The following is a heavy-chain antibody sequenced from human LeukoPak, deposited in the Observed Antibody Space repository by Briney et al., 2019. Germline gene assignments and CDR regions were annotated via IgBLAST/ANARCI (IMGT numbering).Heavy chain of an antibody. J-gene: IGHJ5*02. CDR2: ILGSGGNT. Sequence: GGSLRLSCAASEFTFSNYAMSWVRQAPGRGLEWVSTILGSGGNTYYADSVKGRFTISRDNSKNTLYLQMDSLRAEDTAVYYCARDGDPYSGYKNYFDPWGQGTLVTVSS. D-gene: IGHD5-12*01. V-gene: IGHV3-23*01. CDR3: ARDGDPYSGYKNYFDP. CDR1: EFTFSNYA.